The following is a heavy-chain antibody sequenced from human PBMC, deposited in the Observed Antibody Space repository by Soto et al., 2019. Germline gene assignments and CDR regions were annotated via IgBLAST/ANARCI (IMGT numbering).Heavy chain of an antibody. D-gene: IGHD3-9*01. CDR1: GGSISTFS. CDR2: VDYIGST. CDR3: AGKPMTGPKAHSVDV. V-gene: IGHV4-59*01. Sequence: QVQLQESGPGLVKPSETLSLICTVSGGSISTFSWTWIRQPPGKRLEWIGFVDYIGSTYYNPSLKSRVTISVDSSKGQLSLNLNSVTAADTAMYYCAGKPMTGPKAHSVDVWGQGTMVTVSS. J-gene: IGHJ3*01.